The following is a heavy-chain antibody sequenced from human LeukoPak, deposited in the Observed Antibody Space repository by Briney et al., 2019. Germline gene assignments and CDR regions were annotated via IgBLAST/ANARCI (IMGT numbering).Heavy chain of an antibody. D-gene: IGHD1-26*01. CDR3: ARDHLREGATGASEI. CDR1: RFTFRNYW. V-gene: IGHV3-7*05. CDR2: IKQDGGEK. Sequence: GGPLRLSCAASRFTFRNYWMSWFRQAPGKGLEWVANIKQDGGEKNYVDSVKGRFTISRDNAKNSLYLQMNSLRVEDTAVYYCARDHLREGATGASEIWGQGTMVTVSS. J-gene: IGHJ3*02.